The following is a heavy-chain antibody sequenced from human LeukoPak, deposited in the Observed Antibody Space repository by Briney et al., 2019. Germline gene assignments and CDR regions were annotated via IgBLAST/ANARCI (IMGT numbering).Heavy chain of an antibody. D-gene: IGHD3-22*01. CDR3: ARDAENYYDSSGYKAKDAFDI. CDR2: ISSSSSYI. V-gene: IGHV3-21*01. CDR1: GFTFSSYS. J-gene: IGHJ3*02. Sequence: GGSLRLSCAASGFTFSSYSMNWVRQAPGKGLEWVSSISSSSSYIYYADSVKGRFTISRDNAKNSLYLQMNSLRAEDTAVYYCARDAENYYDSSGYKAKDAFDIWGQGTMVTVSS.